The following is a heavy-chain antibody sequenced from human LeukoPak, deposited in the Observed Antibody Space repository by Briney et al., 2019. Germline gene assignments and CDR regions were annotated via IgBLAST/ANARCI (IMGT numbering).Heavy chain of an antibody. D-gene: IGHD3-16*02. V-gene: IGHV3-7*01. CDR1: GFTFSSYW. J-gene: IGHJ4*02. CDR2: IKQDGSEK. CDR3: ARVGGRYSPLGY. Sequence: GGSLRLSCAASGFTFSSYWMSWVRQAPGKGLKWVANIKQDGSEKYYVDSVKGRFTISRDNDKNSLFLQMTSLRAEDTAVYYCARVGGRYSPLGYWGQGTLVTVSS.